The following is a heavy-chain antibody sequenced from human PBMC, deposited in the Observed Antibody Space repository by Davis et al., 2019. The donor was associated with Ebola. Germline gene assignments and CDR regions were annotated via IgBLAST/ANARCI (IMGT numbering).Heavy chain of an antibody. CDR3: ARDPSSYSSGWQPSYFDY. V-gene: IGHV1-18*01. Sequence: ASVKVSCKASGGTFSSYAISWVRQAPGQGLEWMGWISAYNGNTNYAQKLQGRVTMTTDTSTGTAYMELRSLRSDDTAVYYCARDPSSYSSGWQPSYFDYWGQGTLVTVSS. CDR2: ISAYNGNT. CDR1: GGTFSSYA. D-gene: IGHD6-19*01. J-gene: IGHJ4*02.